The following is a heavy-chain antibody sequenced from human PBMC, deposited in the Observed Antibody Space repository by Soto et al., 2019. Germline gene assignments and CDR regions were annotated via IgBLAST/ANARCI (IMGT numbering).Heavy chain of an antibody. D-gene: IGHD4-17*01. CDR1: GFTFSNAW. Sequence: EVQLVESGGGLVKPGGSLRLSCAASGFTFSNAWMSWVRQAPGKGLEWVGRIKSKTDGGTTDYAAPVKGRFTISRDDSKNTLYLKMNSLKTEDTAVYYCTTDSDFYGDYAGGGDAFDIWGQGTMVTVSS. CDR3: TTDSDFYGDYAGGGDAFDI. J-gene: IGHJ3*02. V-gene: IGHV3-15*01. CDR2: IKSKTDGGTT.